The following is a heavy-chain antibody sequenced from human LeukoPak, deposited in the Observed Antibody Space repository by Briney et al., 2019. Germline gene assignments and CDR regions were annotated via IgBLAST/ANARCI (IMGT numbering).Heavy chain of an antibody. CDR3: ARHDGSSFIYYIDH. CDR1: GFSVTSCA. V-gene: IGHV3-23*01. Sequence: QSGGSLRLSCAASGFSVTSCAMSWVRQAPGKGLEWVSTISNSGYNTLYADSVKGRFTISRDNSQNTLYLQMSGLRAEDTAVYYCARHDGSSFIYYIDHWGQGALVTVSS. CDR2: ISNSGYNT. D-gene: IGHD1-26*01. J-gene: IGHJ4*02.